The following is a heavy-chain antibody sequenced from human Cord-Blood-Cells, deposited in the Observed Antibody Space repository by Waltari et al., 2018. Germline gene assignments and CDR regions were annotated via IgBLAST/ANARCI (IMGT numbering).Heavy chain of an antibody. CDR1: GGSFSGYY. Sequence: QVQLQQWGAGLLKPSETLSLTCAVYGGSFSGYYWSWLRQPPGKGLEWIGEINHSGSTNYNASLKSRVTISVDTSKNQFSLKLSSVTAADTAVYYCAREPLTGDTGDWYFDLWGRGTLVTVSS. J-gene: IGHJ2*01. V-gene: IGHV4-34*01. CDR3: AREPLTGDTGDWYFDL. CDR2: INHSGST. D-gene: IGHD5-18*01.